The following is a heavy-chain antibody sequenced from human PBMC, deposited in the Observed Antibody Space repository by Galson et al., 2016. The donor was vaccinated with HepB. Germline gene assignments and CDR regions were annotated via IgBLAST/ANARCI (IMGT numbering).Heavy chain of an antibody. CDR3: AREKGGTYPSLDY. J-gene: IGHJ4*02. CDR1: GFTFGSYA. D-gene: IGHD1-26*01. CDR2: VSFDGRRQ. V-gene: IGHV3-30*04. Sequence: SLRLSCAVSGFTFGSYAMNWVRQAPGKGLEWVAAVSFDGRRQYYAGSVRGRFTISRDNSKNTLYMQMNSLRPEDTAVYYCAREKGGTYPSLDYWGQGVLVTVSS.